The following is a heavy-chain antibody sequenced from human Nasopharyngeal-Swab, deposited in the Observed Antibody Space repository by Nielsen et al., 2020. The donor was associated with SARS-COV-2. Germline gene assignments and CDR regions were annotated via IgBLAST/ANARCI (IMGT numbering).Heavy chain of an antibody. J-gene: IGHJ5*02. D-gene: IGHD3-16*01. CDR1: GDTFNDYA. V-gene: IGHV1-69*10. Sequence: SVKVSCKASGDTFNDYAINWVRQAPGEGLEWMGGIIPILGTANYAQKFQGRVTITTDKSTTTAYMELSSLRSEDTAMYYCVRGLRENWFDPWGQGTRVTVSS. CDR2: IIPILGTA. CDR3: VRGLRENWFDP.